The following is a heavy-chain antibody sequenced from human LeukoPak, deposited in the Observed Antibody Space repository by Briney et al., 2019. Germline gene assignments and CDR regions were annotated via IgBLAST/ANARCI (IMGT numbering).Heavy chain of an antibody. CDR3: ARSPRGLIDY. V-gene: IGHV3-48*03. J-gene: IGHJ4*02. D-gene: IGHD3-22*01. CDR1: GFTFSSYE. CDR2: ISSSGSTI. Sequence: GGPLRLSCAASGFTFSSYEMNWVRQAPGKGLEWVSYISSSGSTIYYADSVKGRFTISRDNAKNSLYLQMNSLRAEDTAVYYCARSPRGLIDYWGQGTLVTVSS.